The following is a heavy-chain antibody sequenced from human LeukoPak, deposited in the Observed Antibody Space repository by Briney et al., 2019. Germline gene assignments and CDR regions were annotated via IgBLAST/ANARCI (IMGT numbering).Heavy chain of an antibody. V-gene: IGHV3-74*01. CDR3: ARESTVGGALQD. D-gene: IGHD1-26*01. CDR1: GFTFDRYW. J-gene: IGHJ4*02. CDR2: INQDGRYI. Sequence: GGSLRLSCSASGFTFDRYWMHWVRQTPGKRLVWVSRINQDGRYITYADFVQGRFTISRDTAKNTLFLQMNSLRAEDTAVYYWARESTVGGALQDWGQGALVTVSS.